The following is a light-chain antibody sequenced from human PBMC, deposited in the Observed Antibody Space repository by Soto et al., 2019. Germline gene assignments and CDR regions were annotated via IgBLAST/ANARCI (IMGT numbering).Light chain of an antibody. CDR1: RSISTH. CDR3: QQSFNAPLT. Sequence: DIQMTQSPSSLSASVGESLTITCRASRSISTHLNWYQQKPGKAPKLVIYAANALQSGVPSRFSGRRSGTEYTLAITNVQPEDFAIYYCQQSFNAPLTFGQGTRVE. J-gene: IGKJ5*01. CDR2: AAN. V-gene: IGKV1-39*01.